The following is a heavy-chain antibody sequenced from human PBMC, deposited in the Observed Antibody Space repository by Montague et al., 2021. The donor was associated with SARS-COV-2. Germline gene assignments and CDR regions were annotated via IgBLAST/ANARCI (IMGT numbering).Heavy chain of an antibody. Sequence: SETLSLTCTVSGGSISSYYWSWIRQPPGKGLEWIGYIYYSGSTNYNPSLKSRVTISVDTSKNQFSLKLSSVTAADTAAYYCARHARSSGRHLCGFDPWGQGTLVPVSS. CDR2: IYYSGST. V-gene: IGHV4-59*08. J-gene: IGHJ5*02. D-gene: IGHD3-22*01. CDR1: GGSISSYY. CDR3: ARHARSSGRHLCGFDP.